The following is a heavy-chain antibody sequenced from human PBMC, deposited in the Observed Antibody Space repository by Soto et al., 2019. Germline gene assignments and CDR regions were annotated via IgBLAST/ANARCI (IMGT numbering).Heavy chain of an antibody. CDR2: IYYSGST. J-gene: IGHJ5*02. D-gene: IGHD3-3*01. V-gene: IGHV4-59*08. CDR1: GGSFSSYY. Sequence: PSETLSLTCTVSGGSFSSYYWSWIRQPPGKGLEWIGYIYYSGSTNYNPSLKSRVTISVDTSKNQFSLKLSSVTAADTAVYYCARHGGVVIITGENWFDPWGQGTLVTVSS. CDR3: ARHGGVVIITGENWFDP.